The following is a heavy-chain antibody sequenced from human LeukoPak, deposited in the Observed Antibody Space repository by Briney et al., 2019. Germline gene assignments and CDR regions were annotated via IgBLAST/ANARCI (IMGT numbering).Heavy chain of an antibody. V-gene: IGHV4-30-4*01. CDR3: ASGGYSYGFDY. J-gene: IGHJ4*02. D-gene: IGHD5-18*01. Sequence: SQTLSLTCTVSGGSISSGDYYWSWIRQPPGRGWEWIGYIYYSGSTYYSPSLKSRVTISVDRSKNQLSLKLSSVTAADTAMYYCASGGYSYGFDYWGQGTLVTVSS. CDR1: GGSISSGDYY. CDR2: IYYSGST.